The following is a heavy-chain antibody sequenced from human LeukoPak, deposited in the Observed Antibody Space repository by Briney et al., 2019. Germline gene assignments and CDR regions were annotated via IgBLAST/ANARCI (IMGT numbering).Heavy chain of an antibody. CDR2: ISSSNVYI. Sequence: GSLRLSCAASGFTFSIYSMHWVRQAPGKGLEWVSSISSSNVYIYHADSLQGRFTVSRDNAKNSLYLQMHSLRADDTAVYYCARVNRGWFGEPPKGYYYMDVRGKGTTVTISS. CDR3: ARVNRGWFGEPPKGYYYMDV. D-gene: IGHD3-10*01. J-gene: IGHJ6*03. V-gene: IGHV3-21*01. CDR1: GFTFSIYS.